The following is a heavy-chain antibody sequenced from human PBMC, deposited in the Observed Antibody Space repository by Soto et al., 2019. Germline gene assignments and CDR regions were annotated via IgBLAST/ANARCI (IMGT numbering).Heavy chain of an antibody. J-gene: IGHJ4*02. V-gene: IGHV3-49*04. CDR3: TRARFYGAGSYYYFDY. CDR1: GFTFGDYA. Sequence: GGSLRLSCTGSGFTFGDYALNWVRQPPGKGPESVGFIRSRAYGGTAEYAAFVRGRFTISRDDSNSIAYLQMDSLETDDTAMYYCTRARFYGAGSYYYFDYWGQGA. CDR2: IRSRAYGGTA. D-gene: IGHD3-10*01.